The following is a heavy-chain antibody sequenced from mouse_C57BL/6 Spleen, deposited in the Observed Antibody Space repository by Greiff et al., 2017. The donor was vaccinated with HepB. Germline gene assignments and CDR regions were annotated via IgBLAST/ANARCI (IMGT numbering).Heavy chain of an antibody. CDR2: ISDGGSYT. CDR3: ARDGDYDEAMDY. J-gene: IGHJ4*01. Sequence: EVKVVESGGGLVKPGGSLKLSCAASGFTFSSYAMSWVRQTPEKRLEWVATISDGGSYTYYPDNVKGRFTISRDNAKNNLYLQMSHLKSEDTAMYYCARDGDYDEAMDYWGQGTSVTVSS. V-gene: IGHV5-4*01. CDR1: GFTFSSYA. D-gene: IGHD2-4*01.